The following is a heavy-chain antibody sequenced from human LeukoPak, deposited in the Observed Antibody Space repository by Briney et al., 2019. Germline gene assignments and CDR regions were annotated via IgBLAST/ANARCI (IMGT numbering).Heavy chain of an antibody. CDR3: ARWGRRMSYYYDSSGYYSFDY. CDR2: VNHSGST. Sequence: SETLSLTCAVYGGSFSGYYWSWIRQPPGKGLEWIGEVNHSGSTNYNPSLKSRVTISVDTSKNQFSLKLSSVTAADTAVCYCARWGRRMSYYYDSSGYYSFDYWGQGTLVTVSS. J-gene: IGHJ4*02. V-gene: IGHV4-34*01. CDR1: GGSFSGYY. D-gene: IGHD3-22*01.